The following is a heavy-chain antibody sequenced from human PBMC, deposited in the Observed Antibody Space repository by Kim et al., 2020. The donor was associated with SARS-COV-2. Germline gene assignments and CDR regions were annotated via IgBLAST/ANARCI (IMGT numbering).Heavy chain of an antibody. J-gene: IGHJ2*01. CDR2: GRGGRT. CDR3: APHGSD. V-gene: IGHV3-23*01. D-gene: IGHD2-15*01. Sequence: GRGGRTNYAAHVKGRFTNSRDNSKNTLYLQMNGLRAEDTAVYYCAPHGSDWGRGTLVTVSS.